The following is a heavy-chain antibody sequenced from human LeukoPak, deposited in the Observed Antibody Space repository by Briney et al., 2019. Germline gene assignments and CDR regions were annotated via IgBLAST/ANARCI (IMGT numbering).Heavy chain of an antibody. V-gene: IGHV4-34*01. CDR1: GGSFSGYY. Sequence: PSETLSLTCAVYGGSFSGYYWSWIRQPPGKGLEWIGEINHSGSTYYNPSLKSRVTISIDTSKNHFSLRLSSVTAADTAVYYCARVKNWNYLFNWFDPWGQGTLVTVSS. CDR2: INHSGST. CDR3: ARVKNWNYLFNWFDP. J-gene: IGHJ5*02. D-gene: IGHD1-7*01.